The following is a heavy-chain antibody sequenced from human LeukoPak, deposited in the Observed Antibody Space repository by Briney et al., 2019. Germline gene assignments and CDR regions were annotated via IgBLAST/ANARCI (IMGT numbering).Heavy chain of an antibody. D-gene: IGHD1-26*01. CDR3: AKDIEPYSGITSPYFDY. CDR1: GFTFSSYA. V-gene: IGHV3-30-3*01. Sequence: GGSLRLSCAASGFTFSSYAMHWVRQAPGKGLEWVAVISYDGSNKYYADSVKGRFTISRDNSKNTLYLQMNSLRAEDTAVYYCAKDIEPYSGITSPYFDYWGQGTLVTVSS. J-gene: IGHJ4*02. CDR2: ISYDGSNK.